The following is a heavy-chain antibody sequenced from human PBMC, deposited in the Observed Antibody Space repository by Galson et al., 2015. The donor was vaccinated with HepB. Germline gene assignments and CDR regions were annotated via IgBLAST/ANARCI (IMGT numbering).Heavy chain of an antibody. CDR3: AREGYCTGGVCYYFDY. CDR1: GYTFTSYA. CDR2: INAGNGNT. D-gene: IGHD2-8*02. V-gene: IGHV1-3*01. Sequence: SVKVSCKASGYTFTSYAMHWVRQAPGQRLEWMGWINAGNGNTKYSQKFQGRVTITRDTSASTAYMELSSLRSEDTAVYYCAREGYCTGGVCYYFDYWGQGTLVTVSS. J-gene: IGHJ4*02.